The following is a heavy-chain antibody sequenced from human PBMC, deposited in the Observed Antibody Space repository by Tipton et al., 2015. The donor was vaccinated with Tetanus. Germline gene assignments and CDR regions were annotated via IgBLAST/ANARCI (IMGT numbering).Heavy chain of an antibody. CDR3: ASGNTFDY. CDR1: GFNFSSYW. Sequence: SLRLSCAASGFNFSSYWMSWVRQAPEKGLEWVANIKQDGSKKYYVDSVKGRFTISRDNAQSSLYLQLNSLRAEDTAVYYCASGNTFDYWGQGTLVTVSS. J-gene: IGHJ4*02. V-gene: IGHV3-7*01. CDR2: IKQDGSKK. D-gene: IGHD1/OR15-1a*01.